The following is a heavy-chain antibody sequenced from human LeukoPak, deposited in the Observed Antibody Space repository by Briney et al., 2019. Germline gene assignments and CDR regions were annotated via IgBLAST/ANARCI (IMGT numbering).Heavy chain of an antibody. J-gene: IGHJ4*02. D-gene: IGHD1-14*01. CDR1: GYIFSNAC. Sequence: PGGSLRLSCESSGYIFSNACLNWVRQAPGKGLEWVGRIKSNRDGGTTHYAAPVKDRFTISREDSKNTVYLHMHNLQTEDTAVYYCTPHRMCCTTRWGQPTLVTVSS. CDR2: IKSNRDGGTT. CDR3: TPHRMCCTTR. V-gene: IGHV3-15*01.